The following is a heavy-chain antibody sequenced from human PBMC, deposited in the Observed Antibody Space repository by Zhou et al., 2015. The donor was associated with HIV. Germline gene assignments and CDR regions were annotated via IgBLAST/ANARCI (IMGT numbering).Heavy chain of an antibody. CDR2: INAGNGDT. D-gene: IGHD1-20*01. J-gene: IGHJ4*02. CDR3: ARVHNWNHGDYGRFDS. CDR1: GYTFTTYA. V-gene: IGHV1-3*01. Sequence: QVQLVQSGTEVKKPGASVKVSCKASGYTFTTYAIHWVRQAPGQGLEWMGWINAGNGDTKYSQKFQGRVTFIRDTSANTAYMDLTSLRSEDTSVYYCARVHNWNHGDYGRFDSWGQGTLVSVSS.